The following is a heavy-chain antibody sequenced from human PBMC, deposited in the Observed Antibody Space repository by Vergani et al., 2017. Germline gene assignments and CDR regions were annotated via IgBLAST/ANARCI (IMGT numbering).Heavy chain of an antibody. Sequence: EVQLVQSGAEVKKPGESLKISCKGSGYSFTSYWIGWVRQMPGKGLEWMGIIYPGDSDTRYSPSFQGRVTISADKSISTAYLQWSSLKASDTAMYYCARVEGYYDILTGYYNSYYYYGMDVWGQGTTVTVSS. V-gene: IGHV5-51*03. CDR2: IYPGDSDT. CDR3: ARVEGYYDILTGYYNSYYYYGMDV. D-gene: IGHD3-9*01. J-gene: IGHJ6*02. CDR1: GYSFTSYW.